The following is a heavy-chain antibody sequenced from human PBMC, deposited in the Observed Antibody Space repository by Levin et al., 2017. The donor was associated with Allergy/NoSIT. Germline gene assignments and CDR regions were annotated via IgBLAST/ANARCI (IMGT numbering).Heavy chain of an antibody. Sequence: GGSLRLSCATSGFDFGDYALMWVRQAPGKGLEWVAFIRSEAFGGATEYAASVEGRFTFSRDDSKSISYLQMDSLKPEDSAIYYCARGGRQQLVSYFFGVDVWGQGTTVTVSS. CDR2: IRSEAFGGAT. CDR1: GFDFGDYA. V-gene: IGHV3-49*04. CDR3: ARGGRQQLVSYFFGVDV. J-gene: IGHJ6*02. D-gene: IGHD6-13*01.